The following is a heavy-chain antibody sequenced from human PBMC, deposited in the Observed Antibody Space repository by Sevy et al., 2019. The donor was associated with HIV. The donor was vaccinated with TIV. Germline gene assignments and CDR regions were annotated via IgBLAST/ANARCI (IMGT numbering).Heavy chain of an antibody. V-gene: IGHV3-23*01. CDR1: GFNFNNYA. J-gene: IGHJ4*02. CDR2: ISFSGSKK. D-gene: IGHD3-3*01. Sequence: GGSLRLSCAAAGFNFNNYAMTWVRQAPGKGLEWVSGISFSGSKKYYAESVKGRFSISRDLSKNTLYLQMNNVRVEDTSVYICAKSAFMDFWNDYDSFCLDFWGQGTLVTVSS. CDR3: AKSAFMDFWNDYDSFCLDF.